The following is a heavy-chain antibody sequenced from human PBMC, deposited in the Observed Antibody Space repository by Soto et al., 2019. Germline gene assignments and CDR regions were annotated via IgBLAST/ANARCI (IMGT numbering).Heavy chain of an antibody. CDR2: IRNKANSYTT. V-gene: IGHV3-72*01. CDR1: GFIFSDHN. D-gene: IGHD1-26*01. J-gene: IGHJ4*02. Sequence: PGGSLRLSCAASGFIFSDHNMDWVRQAPGKGLEWVARIRNKANSYTTEYAAPVRGRFTISRDDSKNSLYLQMSSLKTDDTAVYYCARSPLGTYSFVSWGQGTLVTVSS. CDR3: ARSPLGTYSFVS.